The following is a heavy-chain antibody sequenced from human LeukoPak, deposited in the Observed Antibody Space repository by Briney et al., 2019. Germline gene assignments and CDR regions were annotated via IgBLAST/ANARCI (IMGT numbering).Heavy chain of an antibody. CDR3: ARYSPYFDC. CDR2: ITTSSTYT. Sequence: GGSLRLSCAASGFSFSSYNMNWVRQAPGKVLEWVSSITTSSTYTFYADSVKGRFTISRDNAKNSLYLHMNSLRAEDTAVYYCARYSPYFDCWGQGTLVTVSS. D-gene: IGHD2-15*01. V-gene: IGHV3-21*01. CDR1: GFSFSSYN. J-gene: IGHJ4*02.